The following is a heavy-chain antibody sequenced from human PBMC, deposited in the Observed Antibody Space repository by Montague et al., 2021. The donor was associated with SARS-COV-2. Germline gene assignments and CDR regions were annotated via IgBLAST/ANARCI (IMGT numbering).Heavy chain of an antibody. CDR3: AGVEGGGVIDY. J-gene: IGHJ4*02. V-gene: IGHV4-59*01. Sequence: SETLSLTCAVHGGSFSGYYWSWIRQPPGKGLEWIGYIYYSGSTNYNPSLKSRVTISVDTSKNQFPLKLSSVTAADTAVYYCAGVEGGGVIDYWGQGTLVTVSS. CDR1: GGSFSGYY. D-gene: IGHD2-8*02. CDR2: IYYSGST.